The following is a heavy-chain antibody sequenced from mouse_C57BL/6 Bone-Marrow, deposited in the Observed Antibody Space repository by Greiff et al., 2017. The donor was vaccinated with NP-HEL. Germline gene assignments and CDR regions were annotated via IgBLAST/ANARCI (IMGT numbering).Heavy chain of an antibody. CDR1: GYTFTSYW. CDR3: ARALLHGDY. CDR2: IHPNSGST. J-gene: IGHJ2*01. Sequence: QVQLQQPGAELVKPGASVKLSCKASGYTFTSYWMHWVKQRPGQGLEWIGMIHPNSGSTNYNEKFKSKATLTVDKSSSTAYMYLSSLSSVDSAVYYGARALLHGDYWGQGTPLTVSS. V-gene: IGHV1-64*01. D-gene: IGHD1-1*01.